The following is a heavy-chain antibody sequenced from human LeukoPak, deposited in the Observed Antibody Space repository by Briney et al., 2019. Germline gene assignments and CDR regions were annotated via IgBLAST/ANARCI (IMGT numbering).Heavy chain of an antibody. J-gene: IGHJ4*02. V-gene: IGHV5-51*01. CDR2: IYPGDSDT. CDR1: GYSFTSYW. D-gene: IGHD3-22*01. CDR3: ARSPTYYYDSSGYYDY. Sequence: KGGESLKISRKGSGYSFTSYWIGWVRQMPGKGLEWMGIIYPGDSDTRYSPSFQGQVTISADKSISTAYLQWSSLKASDTAMYYCARSPTYYYDSSGYYDYWGQGTLVTVSS.